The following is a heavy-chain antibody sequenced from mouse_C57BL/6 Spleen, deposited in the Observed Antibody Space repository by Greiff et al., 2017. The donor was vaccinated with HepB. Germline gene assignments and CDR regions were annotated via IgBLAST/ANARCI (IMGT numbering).Heavy chain of an antibody. J-gene: IGHJ1*03. V-gene: IGHV1-82*01. CDR2: IYPGDGDT. CDR3: ARRGKAAGYFDV. CDR1: GYAFSSSW. Sequence: LQESGPELVKPGASVKISCKASGYAFSSSWMNWVKQRPGKGLEWIGRIYPGDGDTNYNGKFKGKATLTADKSSSTAYMQLSSLTSEDSAVYFCARRGKAAGYFDVWGTGTTVTVSS.